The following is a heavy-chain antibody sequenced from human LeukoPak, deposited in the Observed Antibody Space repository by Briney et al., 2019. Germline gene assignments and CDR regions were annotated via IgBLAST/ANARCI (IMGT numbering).Heavy chain of an antibody. CDR2: IGSSSSYI. CDR1: GFTFSSYS. J-gene: IGHJ6*02. V-gene: IGHV3-21*01. Sequence: GGSLRLSCAASGFTFSSYSMNWVRQAPGKGLEWVSSIGSSSSYIYYAGSVKGRFTISRDNAKNSLYLQMNSLRAEDTAVYYCARERPYYYGMDVWGQGTTVTVSS. CDR3: ARERPYYYGMDV.